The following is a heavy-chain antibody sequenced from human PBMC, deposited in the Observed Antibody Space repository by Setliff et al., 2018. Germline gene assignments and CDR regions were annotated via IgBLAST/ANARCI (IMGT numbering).Heavy chain of an antibody. CDR1: GGSINSGSYF. CDR2: IYYSGST. Sequence: TLSLTCTVSGGSINSGSYFWAWIRQPPGKGLEWIVSIYYSGSTNYNPSPKSRVTISVDTSKNQFSLKLSSVTAADTAVYYCASFPHHDYGDYGAYYYYYYMDVWGKGTTVTVSS. D-gene: IGHD4-17*01. J-gene: IGHJ6*03. V-gene: IGHV4-39*07. CDR3: ASFPHHDYGDYGAYYYYYYMDV.